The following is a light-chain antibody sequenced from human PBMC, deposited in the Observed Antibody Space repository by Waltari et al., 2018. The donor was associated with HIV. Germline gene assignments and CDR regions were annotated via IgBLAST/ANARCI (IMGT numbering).Light chain of an antibody. J-gene: IGKJ3*01. CDR3: QQYGSSPLFT. CDR1: ERVGGKQ. V-gene: IGKV3-20*01. CDR2: DAS. Sequence: DIVLTQSPGTLSLSPGERATLSCRASERVGGKQLAWDHQRPGQTPRLLIYDASSRATVIPDRFSGSGSGTDFTLTITRLEPDDFAVYYCQQYGSSPLFTFGPGTKVDFK.